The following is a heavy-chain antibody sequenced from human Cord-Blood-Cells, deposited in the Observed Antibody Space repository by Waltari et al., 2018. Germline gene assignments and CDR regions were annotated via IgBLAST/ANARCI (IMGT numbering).Heavy chain of an antibody. CDR2: ISPILGIA. V-gene: IGHV1-69*10. CDR1: GGTFSSYA. J-gene: IGHJ4*02. D-gene: IGHD5-12*01. CDR3: AREGYSGYDWVGYYFDY. Sequence: QVQLVQSGAEVKKPGSSVKVSCKASGGTFSSYAISWVRQAPGQGLEWMGGISPILGIANYAQKFQGRVTITADKSTSTAYMELSSLRSEDTAVYYCAREGYSGYDWVGYYFDYWGQGTLVTVSS.